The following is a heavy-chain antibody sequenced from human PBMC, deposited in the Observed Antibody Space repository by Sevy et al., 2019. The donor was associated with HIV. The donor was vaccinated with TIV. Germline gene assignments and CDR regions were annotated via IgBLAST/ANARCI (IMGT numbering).Heavy chain of an antibody. V-gene: IGHV3-30*04. CDR2: ISYDGSNK. CDR3: ARDPTFSYDTRGYYPFDS. D-gene: IGHD3-22*01. J-gene: IGHJ4*02. Sequence: GGSLRLSCAASGFIFSNDAIHWVRRAPGKGLEWVAVISYDGSNKHYAASEKGRFTISRDNTRNTLFLQMNSLRLDDTGVYYCARDPTFSYDTRGYYPFDSWGQGTLVTVSS. CDR1: GFIFSNDA.